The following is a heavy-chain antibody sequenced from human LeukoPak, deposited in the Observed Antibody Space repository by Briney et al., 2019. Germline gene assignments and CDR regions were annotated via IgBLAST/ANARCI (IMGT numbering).Heavy chain of an antibody. CDR3: AKPARGLLGYFDY. D-gene: IGHD2-2*01. CDR1: GFTFDDYG. V-gene: IGHV3-20*04. J-gene: IGHJ4*02. CDR2: INWNGGST. Sequence: GGSLRLSCAASGFTFDDYGMSWVRQAPGKGLEWVSGINWNGGSTGYADSVKGRFTISRDNSKNTLYLQMNSLRAEDTAVYYCAKPARGLLGYFDYWGQGTLVTVSS.